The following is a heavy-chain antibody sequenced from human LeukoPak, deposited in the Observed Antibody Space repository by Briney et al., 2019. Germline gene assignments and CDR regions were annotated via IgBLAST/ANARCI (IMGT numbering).Heavy chain of an antibody. J-gene: IGHJ5*02. CDR2: IIPIFGTA. Sequence: SVKVSCKASGGTFSSYAISWVRQAPGQGLEWMGGIIPIFGTANYAQKFQGRVTMTRDMSTSTDYMELSSLRSEDTAIYYCARGNSVGDNAWWFDPWGHGTLVTVSS. CDR3: ARGNSVGDNAWWFDP. D-gene: IGHD1-26*01. V-gene: IGHV1-69*05. CDR1: GGTFSSYA.